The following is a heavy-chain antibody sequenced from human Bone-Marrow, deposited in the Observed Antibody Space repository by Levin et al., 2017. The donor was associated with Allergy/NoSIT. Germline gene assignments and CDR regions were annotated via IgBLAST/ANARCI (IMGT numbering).Heavy chain of an antibody. CDR3: ARIEGEHNSPYPPFLFDY. CDR2: ISYSGST. D-gene: IGHD5-24*01. V-gene: IGHV4-59*01. J-gene: IGHJ4*02. CDR1: GASMRNFY. Sequence: PSETLSLTCSVSGASMRNFYWSWIRQPPGEGLEWIGHISYSGSTDYSPSLKSRVTLSIDTSKKTFSLRLNSVTAADTAVYYCARIEGEHNSPYPPFLFDYWSQGIRVNVSS.